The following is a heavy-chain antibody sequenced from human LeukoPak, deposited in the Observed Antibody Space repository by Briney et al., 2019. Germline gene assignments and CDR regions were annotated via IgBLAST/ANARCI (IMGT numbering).Heavy chain of an antibody. CDR2: INHSGST. Sequence: SETLSLTCAVYGGSFSGYYWSWIRQPPGKGLEWIGEINHSGSTNYNPSLKSRVTISVDTSKNQFSLKLSSVTAADTAVYYCARGRSKRRDYGFWSGYPHREGYYYYMDVWGKGTTVTVSS. J-gene: IGHJ6*03. CDR1: GGSFSGYY. D-gene: IGHD3-3*01. V-gene: IGHV4-34*01. CDR3: ARGRSKRRDYGFWSGYPHREGYYYYMDV.